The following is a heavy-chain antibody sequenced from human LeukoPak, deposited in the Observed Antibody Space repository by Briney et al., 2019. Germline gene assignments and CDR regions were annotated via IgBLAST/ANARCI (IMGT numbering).Heavy chain of an antibody. Sequence: GGSLRLSCAASGLTFSKHWMHWVRQAPGKGLVGVSRIDGDGRGTSYADSVKGRFTISRDNAKNTSYLQMDRLRAEDSAVYYCATVFDYWGQGTLVTVSS. J-gene: IGHJ4*02. CDR1: GLTFSKHW. V-gene: IGHV3-74*01. CDR2: IDGDGRGT. D-gene: IGHD4-17*01. CDR3: ATVFDY.